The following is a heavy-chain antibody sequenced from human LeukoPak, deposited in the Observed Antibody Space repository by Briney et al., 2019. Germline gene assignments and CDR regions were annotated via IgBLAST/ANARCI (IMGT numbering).Heavy chain of an antibody. D-gene: IGHD5-18*01. V-gene: IGHV3-9*01. J-gene: IGHJ4*02. CDR3: PKDESWIQLLGPFDY. CDR2: ISWNSGSI. CDR1: GFTFDDYA. Sequence: PGGSLRLSCAASGFTFDDYAMPWVRQAPGKGLEWVSGISWNSGSIGYADSVKGRFTISKDNAKNSLYLQMINLRAEDTAFYYCPKDESWIQLLGPFDYWGQGTLVTVSS.